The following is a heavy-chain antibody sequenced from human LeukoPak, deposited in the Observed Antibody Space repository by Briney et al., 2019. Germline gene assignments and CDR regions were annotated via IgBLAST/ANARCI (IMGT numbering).Heavy chain of an antibody. CDR3: ARQKNMIVVED. Sequence: GESLKISCKGSGYSLTSYWIGWVRQIPGKGLEWMGIIYPGDSDTRYSPSFQGQVTISADKSISTAYLQWSSLKASDTAMYYCARQKNMIVVEDWGQGTLVTVSS. CDR1: GYSLTSYW. V-gene: IGHV5-51*01. D-gene: IGHD3-22*01. CDR2: IYPGDSDT. J-gene: IGHJ4*02.